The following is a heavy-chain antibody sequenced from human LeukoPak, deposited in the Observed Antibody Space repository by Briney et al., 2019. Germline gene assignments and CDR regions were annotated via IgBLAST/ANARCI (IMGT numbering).Heavy chain of an antibody. V-gene: IGHV1-18*01. CDR2: ISTYNGNT. CDR3: ARVALGSWYFDL. J-gene: IGHJ2*01. CDR1: GYTFTTYA. Sequence: ASVKVSGKASGYTFTTYAISWVRQAPGQGLEWMGWISTYNGNTNYAQKFQGRVTLTTDTSTSTAYMDLRSLRSDDTAVYHCARVALGSWYFDLWGRGTLVTVSS. D-gene: IGHD2-15*01.